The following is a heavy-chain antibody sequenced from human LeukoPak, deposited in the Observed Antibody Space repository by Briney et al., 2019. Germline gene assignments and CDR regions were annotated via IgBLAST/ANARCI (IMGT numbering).Heavy chain of an antibody. V-gene: IGHV4-31*03. D-gene: IGHD1-1*01. Sequence: SETLSLTCTVSGGSISSGDYYWTWIRQHPGQGLEWIGYIYYSGNIYYNPSLKSRVTISVDTSKNQFSLKLSSVTAADTAVYYCARNWNYFDYWGQGTLVTVSS. CDR2: IYYSGNI. CDR3: ARNWNYFDY. J-gene: IGHJ4*02. CDR1: GGSISSGDYY.